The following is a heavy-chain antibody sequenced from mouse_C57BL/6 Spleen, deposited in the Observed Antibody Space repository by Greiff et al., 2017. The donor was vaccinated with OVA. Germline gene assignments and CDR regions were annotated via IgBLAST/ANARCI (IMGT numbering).Heavy chain of an antibody. Sequence: VQLQQPGAELVKPGASVKMSCKASGYTFTSYWITWVKQRPGQGLEWIGDIYPGSGSTNYNEKFKSKATLTVDTSSSTADMQLSSRTSEDSAVYYCATINYEYNGGGYWGQGTTLTVSS. J-gene: IGHJ2*01. CDR1: GYTFTSYW. V-gene: IGHV1-55*01. D-gene: IGHD2-4*01. CDR3: ATINYEYNGGGY. CDR2: IYPGSGST.